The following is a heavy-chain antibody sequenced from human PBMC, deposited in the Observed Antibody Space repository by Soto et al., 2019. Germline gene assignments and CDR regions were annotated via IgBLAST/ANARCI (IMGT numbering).Heavy chain of an antibody. CDR1: GGTFSSYT. Sequence: QVQLVQSGAEVKKPGSSVKVSCKASGGTFSSYTISWVRQAPGQGLEWMGRIIPILGIANYAQKFQGRVTITAXXSXSXXYMELSSLRSEDTAVYYCARGDGDYVGTELDYFDYWGQGTLVTVSS. J-gene: IGHJ4*02. CDR3: ARGDGDYVGTELDYFDY. CDR2: IIPILGIA. D-gene: IGHD4-17*01. V-gene: IGHV1-69*02.